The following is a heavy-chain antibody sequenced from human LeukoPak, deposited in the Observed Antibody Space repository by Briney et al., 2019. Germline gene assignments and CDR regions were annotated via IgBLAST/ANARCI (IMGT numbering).Heavy chain of an antibody. J-gene: IGHJ4*02. Sequence: PSETLSLTCTVSGGSISSYYWSWIRQPPGKGLEWIGYIYYSGSTNYNPSLKSRVTISVDTSKNQFSLKLSSVTAADTAVYYCARQKSLLYSSGWYQGFDYWGQGTLVTVPS. CDR1: GGSISSYY. D-gene: IGHD6-19*01. V-gene: IGHV4-59*08. CDR3: ARQKSLLYSSGWYQGFDY. CDR2: IYYSGST.